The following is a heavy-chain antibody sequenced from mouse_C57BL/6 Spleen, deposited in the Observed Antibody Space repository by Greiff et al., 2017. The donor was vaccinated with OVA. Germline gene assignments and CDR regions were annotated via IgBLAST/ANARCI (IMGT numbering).Heavy chain of an antibody. CDR2: ISYDGSN. Sequence: EVKLEESGPGLVKPSQSLSLTCSVTGYSITSGYYWNWIRQFPGNKLEWMGYISYDGSNNYNPSLKNRISITRDTSKNQFFLKLNSVTTGDTATYYCARDYGNTWFAYWGQGTLVTVSA. CDR3: ARDYGNTWFAY. V-gene: IGHV3-6*01. J-gene: IGHJ3*01. CDR1: GYSITSGYY. D-gene: IGHD2-1*01.